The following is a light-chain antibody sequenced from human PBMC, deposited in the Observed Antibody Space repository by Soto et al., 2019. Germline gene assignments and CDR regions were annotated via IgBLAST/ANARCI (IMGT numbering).Light chain of an antibody. CDR3: QQYKSYPLT. V-gene: IGKV1-5*03. CDR1: QSISSW. J-gene: IGKJ4*01. CDR2: KAS. Sequence: DIQMTQSPSTLSASVGDRVTITCRASQSISSWLAWYQQKPGKAPNLLIYKASSLESGVPSRVSGSGSGTEFTLTISSLQPDDFATYYCQQYKSYPLTFGGGTNVEIK.